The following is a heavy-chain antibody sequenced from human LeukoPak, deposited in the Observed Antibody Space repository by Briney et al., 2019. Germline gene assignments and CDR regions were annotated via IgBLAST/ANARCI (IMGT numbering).Heavy chain of an antibody. D-gene: IGHD3-22*01. CDR3: ARDRRTYYYGSSGDAFDI. CDR2: IYYSGST. V-gene: IGHV4-59*12. CDR1: GGSISSYY. Sequence: PSETLSLTCTVSGGSISSYYWSWIRQPPGKGLEWIGYIYYSGSTNYNPSLKSRVTMSVDTSKNQFSLKLSSVTAADTAVYYCARDRRTYYYGSSGDAFDIWGQGTMVTVSS. J-gene: IGHJ3*02.